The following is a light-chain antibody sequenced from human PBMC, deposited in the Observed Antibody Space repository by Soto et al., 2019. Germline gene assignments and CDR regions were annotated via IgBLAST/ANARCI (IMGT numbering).Light chain of an antibody. CDR2: GNN. CDR1: SSNIGAGYD. J-gene: IGLJ1*01. CDR3: QSYESRPSGYV. V-gene: IGLV1-40*01. Sequence: QSVLTQPPSVSGAPGQSVTISCTGSSSNIGAGYDVHWYQHIPGTAPKLRIYGNNNRPLGVPDRFSGSKSVTSASLAITGLQAEDEADYYCQSYESRPSGYVFGTGTKLTVL.